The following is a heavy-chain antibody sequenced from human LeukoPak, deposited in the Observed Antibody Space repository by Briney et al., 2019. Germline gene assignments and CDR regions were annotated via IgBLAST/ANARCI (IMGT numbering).Heavy chain of an antibody. CDR1: GGTFSSYA. CDR3: ATRFRFLELYYFDY. V-gene: IGHV1-69*05. J-gene: IGHJ4*02. CDR2: IIPIFGTA. Sequence: SVKVSCKASGGTFSSYAISWVRQAPGQGLEWMGGIIPIFGTANYAQKFQGRVTITTDESTSTAYMELSSLRSEDTAVYYCATRFRFLELYYFDYWGQGTLVTVSS. D-gene: IGHD3-3*01.